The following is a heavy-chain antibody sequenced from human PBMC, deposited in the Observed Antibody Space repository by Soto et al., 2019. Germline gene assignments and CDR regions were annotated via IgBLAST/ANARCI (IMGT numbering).Heavy chain of an antibody. CDR2: ISGTGTTT. V-gene: IGHV3-23*01. J-gene: IGHJ4*02. Sequence: GGSLRRSCAASGFSFSSYAITLFRQAPGKGLEWVSTISGTGTTTYYADSVKRRFTISRDNSKNTLYLQMNSLRTEDTAVYYCLQPLSILDFESWGQATLVRVSS. CDR3: LQPLSILDFES. CDR1: GFSFSSYA. D-gene: IGHD2-21*01.